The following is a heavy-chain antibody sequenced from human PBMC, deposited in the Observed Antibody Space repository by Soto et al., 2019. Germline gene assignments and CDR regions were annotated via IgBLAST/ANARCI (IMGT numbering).Heavy chain of an antibody. CDR2: IYYSGRT. CDR1: GGSISSYS. V-gene: IGHV4-59*01. Sequence: SETLSLTCTVSGGSISSYSWSWIRQPPGKGLQWIGYIYYSGRTNYNPSLKSRLTISVDTSKKQISLKLSSVTAADSAVYYCAIGGWTYDIWTGYYLWGQGTMVPVSS. D-gene: IGHD3-9*01. CDR3: AIGGWTYDIWTGYYL. J-gene: IGHJ3*01.